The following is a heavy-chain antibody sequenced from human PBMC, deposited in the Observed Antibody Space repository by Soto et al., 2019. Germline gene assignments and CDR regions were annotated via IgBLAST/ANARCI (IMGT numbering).Heavy chain of an antibody. CDR3: ARYRREAVAGYTLDN. V-gene: IGHV4-59*01. J-gene: IGHJ4*02. CDR2: VYNSGST. D-gene: IGHD6-13*01. CDR1: GGSISSNY. Sequence: SEILSLTCTVSGGSISSNYWTWIRQPPGKGLEWIGYVYNSGSTNYNPSLKSRVTISEDTSKSQFSLKVNSMTAADTAVYYCARYRREAVAGYTLDNWGQGILVTVSS.